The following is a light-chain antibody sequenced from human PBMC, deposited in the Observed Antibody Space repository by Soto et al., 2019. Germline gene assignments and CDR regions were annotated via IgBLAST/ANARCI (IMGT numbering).Light chain of an antibody. CDR3: SSYAGGIKWG. V-gene: IGLV2-8*01. CDR2: EVS. Sequence: QSALTQPPSASGSPGQSVTISCTGTSSDVGGYNFVSWYQQHPGKAPKFMIYEVSKLPSGVPDRFSGSKSGNTASLTVSGLQAEDEADYYCSSYAGGIKWGFGGGTKVTVL. CDR1: SSDVGGYNF. J-gene: IGLJ3*02.